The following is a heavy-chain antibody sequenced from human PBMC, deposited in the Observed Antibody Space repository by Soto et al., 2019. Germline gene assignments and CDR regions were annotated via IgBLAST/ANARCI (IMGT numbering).Heavy chain of an antibody. Sequence: HPGGSLRLSCGASGFSFSIYWMSWVRQAPGKGLEWVANMNQGGSEINYVDSVRGRLTISRDNAKNLLYLQMNSLRVEDTAVYHCARDRGYSTFDIWGQGTMVT. V-gene: IGHV3-7*01. CDR3: ARDRGYSTFDI. CDR1: GFSFSIYW. D-gene: IGHD2-2*01. J-gene: IGHJ3*02. CDR2: MNQGGSEI.